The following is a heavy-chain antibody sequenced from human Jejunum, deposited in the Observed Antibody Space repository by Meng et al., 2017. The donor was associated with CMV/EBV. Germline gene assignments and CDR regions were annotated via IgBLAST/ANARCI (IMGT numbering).Heavy chain of an antibody. D-gene: IGHD3-22*01. V-gene: IGHV4-39*07. CDR2: IYYSGSS. CDR1: SNYY. J-gene: IGHJ4*02. CDR3: ASSYDSSGYYDMSRYYFDY. Sequence: SNYYGGWISQHPGKGLEWIASIYYSGSSYYNPSLKSRVTISVDTSKNQFSLKLSSVTAADTAVYYCASSYDSSGYYDMSRYYFDYWGQGTLVTVSS.